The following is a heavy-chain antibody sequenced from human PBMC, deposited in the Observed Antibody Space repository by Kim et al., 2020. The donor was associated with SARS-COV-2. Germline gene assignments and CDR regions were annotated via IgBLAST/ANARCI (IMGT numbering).Heavy chain of an antibody. Sequence: SETLSLTCAVYGGSFSGYYWSWIRQPPGKGLEWIGEINHSGSTNYNPSLKSRVTISVDTSKNQFSLKLSSVTAAATAVYYCSRRLWRYDPTRGSGMDLWGQGTPVTVSS. V-gene: IGHV4-34*01. CDR3: SRRLWRYDPTRGSGMDL. CDR1: GGSFSGYY. D-gene: IGHD2-21*01. J-gene: IGHJ6*02. CDR2: INHSGST.